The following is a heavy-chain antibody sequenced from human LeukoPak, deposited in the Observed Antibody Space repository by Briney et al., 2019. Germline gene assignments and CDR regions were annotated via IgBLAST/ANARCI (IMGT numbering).Heavy chain of an antibody. CDR2: IYHSGST. Sequence: PSETLSLTCAVSGYSISNGYYWGWIRQPPGKGLEWIGSIYHSGSTYYNPSLKSRVTISVDTSKNQFSLKLSSVTAADTAVYYCARHPYTRIAAAGTYYFDYWGQGTLVTVSS. J-gene: IGHJ4*02. D-gene: IGHD6-13*01. CDR1: GYSISNGYY. CDR3: ARHPYTRIAAAGTYYFDY. V-gene: IGHV4-38-2*01.